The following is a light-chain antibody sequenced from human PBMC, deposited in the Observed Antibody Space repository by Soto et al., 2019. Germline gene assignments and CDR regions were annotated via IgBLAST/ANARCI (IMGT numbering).Light chain of an antibody. CDR1: QSVRSNY. V-gene: IGKV3-20*01. Sequence: EIVLTQSPGTLSLSPGERATLSCRASQSVRSNYLAWYQQKPGQAPRLLIYGASSRATGIPDRFSGSGSGTVFTLTISRLQPEDFVVYFCQQYGSSPTFGQGTKVEVK. CDR2: GAS. CDR3: QQYGSSPT. J-gene: IGKJ1*01.